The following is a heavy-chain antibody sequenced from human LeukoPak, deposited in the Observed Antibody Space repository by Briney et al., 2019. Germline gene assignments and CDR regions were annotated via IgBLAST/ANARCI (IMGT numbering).Heavy chain of an antibody. CDR2: INPNSGGT. CDR1: GYTFTGYY. CDR3: ARFGCSSTSCYIDY. J-gene: IGHJ4*02. Sequence: GASVKVSCKASGYTFTGYYTHWVRQAPGQGLEWMGWINPNSGGTNYAQKFQGRVTMTRDTSISTAYMELSRLRSDDTAVYYCARFGCSSTSCYIDYWGQGTLVTVSS. V-gene: IGHV1-2*02. D-gene: IGHD2-2*02.